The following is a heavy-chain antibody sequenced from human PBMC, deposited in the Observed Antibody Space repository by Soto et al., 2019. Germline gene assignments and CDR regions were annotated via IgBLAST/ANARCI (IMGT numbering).Heavy chain of an antibody. CDR2: INHSGST. Sequence: QVQLQQWGAGLLKPSETLSLTCAVYGGSFSGYYWSWIRQHPGKGLEWIGEINHSGSTNYNPSLKSRVTISVDTSKNHFSLKLSSVTAADTAVYYFATRLVPRPRVYFDYRIQRSMMTASS. V-gene: IGHV4-34*01. CDR3: ATRLVPRPRVYFDY. CDR1: GGSFSGYY. J-gene: IGHJ4*02. D-gene: IGHD3-9*01.